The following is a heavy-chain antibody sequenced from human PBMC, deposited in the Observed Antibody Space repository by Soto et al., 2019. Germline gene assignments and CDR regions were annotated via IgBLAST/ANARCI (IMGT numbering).Heavy chain of an antibody. CDR1: GFTFSSYA. Sequence: GGSLRLSCAASGFTFSSYAMSWVRQAPGKGLEWVSAISGRGGSTYYADSVKGRFTISRDNSKNTLYLQMNSLRAEDTAVYYCAKFGDYYGSGSYYTYYFDYWGQGTLVTVSS. J-gene: IGHJ4*02. D-gene: IGHD3-10*01. V-gene: IGHV3-23*01. CDR3: AKFGDYYGSGSYYTYYFDY. CDR2: ISGRGGST.